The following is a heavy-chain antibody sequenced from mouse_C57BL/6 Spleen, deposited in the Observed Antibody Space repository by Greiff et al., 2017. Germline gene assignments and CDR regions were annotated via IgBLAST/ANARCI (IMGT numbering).Heavy chain of an antibody. J-gene: IGHJ4*01. CDR2: IYPGNSDT. CDR1: GYTFTSYW. Sequence: VQLQQSGTVLARPGASVKMSCKTSGYTFTSYWMHWVKQRPGQGLEWIGAIYPGNSDTSYNQKFKGKAKLTAVTSASTAYMELSSLTNEDSAVYYCTRREGGFHYAMDYWGQGTSVTVSS. CDR3: TRREGGFHYAMDY. V-gene: IGHV1-5*01.